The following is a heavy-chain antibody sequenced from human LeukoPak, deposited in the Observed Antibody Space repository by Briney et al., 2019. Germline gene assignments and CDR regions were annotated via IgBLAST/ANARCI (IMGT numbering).Heavy chain of an antibody. V-gene: IGHV1-18*01. J-gene: IGHJ3*02. CDR2: ISAYNGNT. CDR1: GYTFTSYG. D-gene: IGHD1-1*01. CDR3: ARDDDPGPANDAFDI. Sequence: ASVKVSCKASGYTFTSYGISWVRQAPGQGLEWMGWISAYNGNTNYAQKLQGRVTMTTDTSTSTAYMELRSLRSDDTAVYYCARDDDPGPANDAFDIWGQGTMVTVSS.